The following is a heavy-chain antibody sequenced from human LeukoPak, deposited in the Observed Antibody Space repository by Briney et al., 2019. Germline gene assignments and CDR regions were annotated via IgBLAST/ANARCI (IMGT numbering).Heavy chain of an antibody. D-gene: IGHD2-2*01. CDR3: ARDRQGLGYCSSTSCHR. J-gene: IGHJ4*02. CDR2: ISSSGSTI. V-gene: IGHV3-48*03. Sequence: GGSLRLSCAASGFTFSSYEMNWVRQAPGKGLEWVSYISSSGSTIYYADSVKDRFTISRDNAKNSLYLQMNSLRAEDTAVYYCARDRQGLGYCSSTSCHRWGQGTLVTVSS. CDR1: GFTFSSYE.